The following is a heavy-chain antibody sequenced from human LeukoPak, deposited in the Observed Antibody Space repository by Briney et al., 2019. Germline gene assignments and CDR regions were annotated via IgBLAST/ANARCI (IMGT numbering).Heavy chain of an antibody. D-gene: IGHD6-19*01. CDR2: ISYDGSNK. Sequence: PGGSLRLSCAASGFTFSSYAMHWVRQAPGKGLGWVAVISYDGSNKYYADSVKGRFTISRDNSKNTLYLQMNSLRAEDTAVYYCARASRGGYSSGWYGGDFDYWGQGTLVTVSS. J-gene: IGHJ4*02. CDR3: ARASRGGYSSGWYGGDFDY. V-gene: IGHV3-30-3*01. CDR1: GFTFSSYA.